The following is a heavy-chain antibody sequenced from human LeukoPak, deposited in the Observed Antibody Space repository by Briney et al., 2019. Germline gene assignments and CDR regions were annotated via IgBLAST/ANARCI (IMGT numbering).Heavy chain of an antibody. CDR2: ISAYNGNT. Sequence: ASVKVSCKASGYTFTCYGISWVRQAPGQGLEWMGWISAYNGNTNYAQKLQGRVTMTTDTSTSTAYMELRSLRSDDTAVYYCARVWDDYVWGSYRPRWFDPWGQGTLVTVSS. J-gene: IGHJ5*02. CDR1: GYTFTCYG. D-gene: IGHD3-16*02. CDR3: ARVWDDYVWGSYRPRWFDP. V-gene: IGHV1-18*01.